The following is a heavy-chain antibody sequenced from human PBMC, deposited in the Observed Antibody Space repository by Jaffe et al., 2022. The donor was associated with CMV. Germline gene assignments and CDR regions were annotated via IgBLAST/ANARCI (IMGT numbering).Heavy chain of an antibody. J-gene: IGHJ6*03. CDR2: IWYDGNNK. CDR1: GFTFSRNG. D-gene: IGHD2-15*01. CDR3: VRDHGLCSGENCYSGPFYYYYMDV. V-gene: IGHV3-33*08. Sequence: QVQLVESGGGVVQPGRSLRLSCAASGFTFSRNGMHWVRQAPGKGLEWVAVIWYDGNNKYYADSVKGRFTISRDNSKNTLYLQMNSLRAEDTAIYYCVRDHGLCSGENCYSGPFYYYYMDVWGKGTTVTVSS.